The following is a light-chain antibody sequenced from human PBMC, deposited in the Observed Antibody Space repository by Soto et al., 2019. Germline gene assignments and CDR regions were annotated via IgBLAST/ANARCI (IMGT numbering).Light chain of an antibody. Sequence: DIQMTQSPSTLSASVGDRVTITCRASQSINNWWAWYQQKPGKAPKLLIYKASSLESGVPSWFSGSGFGADFPLTISSLPTDGFATYDEQQYNCQSSVGRGTKLEIK. CDR3: QQYNCQSS. CDR1: QSINNW. CDR2: KAS. V-gene: IGKV1-5*03. J-gene: IGKJ2*01.